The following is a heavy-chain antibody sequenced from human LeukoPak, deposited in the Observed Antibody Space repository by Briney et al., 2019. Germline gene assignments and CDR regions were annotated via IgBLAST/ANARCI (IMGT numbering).Heavy chain of an antibody. CDR1: GFTFSSYA. D-gene: IGHD3-22*01. J-gene: IGHJ4*02. Sequence: GGSLRLSCAASGFTFSSYAMSWVRQAPGKGLEWVSAISGSGGSTYYADSVKGRFTISRDSSKNTLYLQMNSLRAEDTAVYYCASNYFDNSGYYYIHYWGQGTLVSVSS. V-gene: IGHV3-23*01. CDR3: ASNYFDNSGYYYIHY. CDR2: ISGSGGST.